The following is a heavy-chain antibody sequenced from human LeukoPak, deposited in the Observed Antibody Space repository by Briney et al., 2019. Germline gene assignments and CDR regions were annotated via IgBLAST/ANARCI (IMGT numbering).Heavy chain of an antibody. CDR1: GGSYSGYY. Sequence: SETLSLTCAVYGGSYSGYYWSWIRQPPGKGLEWIGEINHSGSTNYNPSLKSRVAISVDTSKNQFSLKLSSVTAADTAVYYCARESGSYSTGIDYWGQGTLVTVSS. J-gene: IGHJ4*02. D-gene: IGHD1-26*01. CDR3: ARESGSYSTGIDY. CDR2: INHSGST. V-gene: IGHV4-34*01.